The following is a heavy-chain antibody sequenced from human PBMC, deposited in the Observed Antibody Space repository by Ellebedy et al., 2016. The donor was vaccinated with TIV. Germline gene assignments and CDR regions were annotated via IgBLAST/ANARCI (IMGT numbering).Heavy chain of an antibody. J-gene: IGHJ6*03. Sequence: GSLRLSXTVSGGSVSRYFWSWIRQPAGKGLEWIGRIFTSGSFNYNPSLMSRVTMSVVTSKNQISLRLNSVTTADTAVYCCARVHCSITTCDYYYMDVWGKGTTVTVSS. CDR1: GGSVSRYF. CDR2: IFTSGSF. D-gene: IGHD1-1*01. V-gene: IGHV4-4*07. CDR3: ARVHCSITTCDYYYMDV.